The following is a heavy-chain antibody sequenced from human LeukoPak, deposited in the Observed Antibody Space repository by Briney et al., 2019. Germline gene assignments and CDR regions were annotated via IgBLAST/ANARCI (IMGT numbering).Heavy chain of an antibody. CDR3: ARGSVVPAAIKSPAYNWFDP. CDR2: IYYSGST. V-gene: IGHV4-59*11. Sequence: SETLSLTCTVSGGSISSHCWSWIRQPPGKGLEWIGYIYYSGSTNYNPSLKSRVTISVDTSKNQFSLKLSSVTAADTAVYYCARGSVVPAAIKSPAYNWFDPWGQGTLVTVSS. J-gene: IGHJ5*02. CDR1: GGSISSHC. D-gene: IGHD2-2*01.